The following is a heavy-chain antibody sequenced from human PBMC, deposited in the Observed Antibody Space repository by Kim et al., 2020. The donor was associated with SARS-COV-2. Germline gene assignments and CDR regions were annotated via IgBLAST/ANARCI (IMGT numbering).Heavy chain of an antibody. CDR2: ISWNSGSI. V-gene: IGHV3-9*01. J-gene: IGHJ6*02. CDR3: AKGGAVSIHDYGDHPGYYYYGMDV. CDR1: GFTFDDYA. Sequence: GGSLRLSCAASGFTFDDYAMHWVRQAPGKGLEWVSGISWNSGSIGYADSVKGRFTISRDNAKNSLYLQMNSLRAEDTALYYCAKGGAVSIHDYGDHPGYYYYGMDVWGQGTTVTVSS. D-gene: IGHD4-17*01.